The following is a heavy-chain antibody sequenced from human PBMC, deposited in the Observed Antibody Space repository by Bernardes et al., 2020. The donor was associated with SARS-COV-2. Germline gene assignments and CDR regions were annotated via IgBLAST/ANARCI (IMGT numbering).Heavy chain of an antibody. CDR1: GGSISSHY. V-gene: IGHV4-59*11. Sequence: SETLSLTCSVSGGSISSHYWSWIRQPPGKGLEWIGYVHYSGNTNYNPSLKSRVTMSVDTSKNQFSLKLSSVTAADTAVYYCASHNSISWYAFDSWGQGTLVTVSS. D-gene: IGHD6-13*01. CDR2: VHYSGNT. J-gene: IGHJ3*01. CDR3: ASHNSISWYAFDS.